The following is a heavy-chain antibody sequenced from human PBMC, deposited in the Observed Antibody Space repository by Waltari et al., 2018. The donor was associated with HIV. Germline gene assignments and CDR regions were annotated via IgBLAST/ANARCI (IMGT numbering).Heavy chain of an antibody. CDR2: IYSGGST. CDR3: ASIAYCGGDCYPRGMDV. Sequence: EVQLVESGGGLVQPGGSLRLSCAASAFTVSSIYMSWVRQAPGKGLEWVSVIYSGGSTYYADSVKGRFTISRDNSKNTLYLQMNSLRAEDTAVYYCASIAYCGGDCYPRGMDVWGQGTTVTVSS. CDR1: AFTVSSIY. J-gene: IGHJ6*02. V-gene: IGHV3-66*01. D-gene: IGHD2-21*02.